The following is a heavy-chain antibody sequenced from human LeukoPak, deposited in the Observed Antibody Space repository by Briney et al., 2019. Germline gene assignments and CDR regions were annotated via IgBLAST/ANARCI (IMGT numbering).Heavy chain of an antibody. CDR1: GFTFSSYA. CDR3: AKDSVRYCSSTSCFFDY. D-gene: IGHD2-2*01. Sequence: PGGSLRLSCAASGFTFSSYAMSWVRQAPGKGLEWVSDINGSGGSTYYADSVKGRFTISRDNSKNTLYLQMNSLRAEDTAVYYCAKDSVRYCSSTSCFFDYWGQGTLVTVSS. CDR2: INGSGGST. J-gene: IGHJ4*02. V-gene: IGHV3-23*01.